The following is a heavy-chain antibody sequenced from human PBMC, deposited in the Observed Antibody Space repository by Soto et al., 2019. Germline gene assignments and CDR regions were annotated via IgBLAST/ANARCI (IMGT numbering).Heavy chain of an antibody. D-gene: IGHD3-10*01. Sequence: ASVKVSCKASGYTFTSYAMHWVRQAPGQRLEWMGWINAGNGNTKYSQKFQGRVTITRDTSASTAYMELSSLRSEDTAVYYCASGREYYGSGSYFDYWGQGTLVTVSS. V-gene: IGHV1-3*01. CDR3: ASGREYYGSGSYFDY. J-gene: IGHJ4*02. CDR2: INAGNGNT. CDR1: GYTFTSYA.